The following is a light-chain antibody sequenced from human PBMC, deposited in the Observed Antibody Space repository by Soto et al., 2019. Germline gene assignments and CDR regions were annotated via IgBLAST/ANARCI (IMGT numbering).Light chain of an antibody. V-gene: IGKV3-20*01. CDR1: QIIPASY. J-gene: IGKJ4*01. Sequence: EIVLTQSPGTLSLSPGERVTLSCRASQIIPASYLAWYQQKPGQAPRLLIYGATNRATGIPDRFSGRGTVTDFTLTISRLEADDFAVYYCQQYAVSPQTFGGGAKVEI. CDR2: GAT. CDR3: QQYAVSPQT.